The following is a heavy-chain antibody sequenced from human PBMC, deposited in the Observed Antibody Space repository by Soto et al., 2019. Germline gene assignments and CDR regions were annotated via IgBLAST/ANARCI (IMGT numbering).Heavy chain of an antibody. V-gene: IGHV4-4*02. J-gene: IGHJ4*02. Sequence: QLRESGPGLVKASGTLSLTCFVSGASISSTYWWIWFRQTPGMRLEWLVQIYHTGPTSYIPSLKYRVTISLDKSNNQFSLRLISMTAAHTAVYYCATLPTRIGVVMTDLPTRGQGNLVTVTS. CDR1: GASISSTYW. CDR3: ATLPTRIGVVMTDLPT. D-gene: IGHD2-15*01. CDR2: IYHTGPT.